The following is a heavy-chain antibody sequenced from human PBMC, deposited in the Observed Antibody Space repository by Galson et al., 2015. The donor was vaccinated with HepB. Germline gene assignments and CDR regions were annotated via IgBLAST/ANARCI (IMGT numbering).Heavy chain of an antibody. J-gene: IGHJ6*02. V-gene: IGHV4-61*01. CDR1: SVSSGSYY. Sequence: SVSSGSYYWNWMRQPPGKGLEWIGYIYYSGITNYNPSLKSRVTISVDTSTNQFSLKLNSVTAADTAVYYCARALLSYGLDVWGQGTTVTVSS. D-gene: IGHD2/OR15-2a*01. CDR2: IYYSGIT. CDR3: ARALLSYGLDV.